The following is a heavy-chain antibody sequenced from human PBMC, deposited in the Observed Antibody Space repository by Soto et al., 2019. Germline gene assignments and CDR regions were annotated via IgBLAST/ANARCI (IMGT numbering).Heavy chain of an antibody. CDR2: IYPGDSDT. D-gene: IGHD3-10*01. V-gene: IGHV5-51*01. Sequence: LGESLKISCKGSGYSFTSYWIGWVRQMPGKGLEWMGIIYPGDSDTRYSPSFQGQVTISADKSISTAYLQWSSLKASDTAMYYCAGASLVRGVPYGMDVWGQGTTVTVSS. J-gene: IGHJ6*02. CDR1: GYSFTSYW. CDR3: AGASLVRGVPYGMDV.